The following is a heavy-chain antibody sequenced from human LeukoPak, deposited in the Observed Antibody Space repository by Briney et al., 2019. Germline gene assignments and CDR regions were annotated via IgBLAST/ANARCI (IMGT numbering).Heavy chain of an antibody. Sequence: SETLSLTCSVSGGSIITYYWSWIRQPPGKGLEWIGYIYYSGSTNYSPSLKSRVTISVDTSKNQFSLKLSSVTAADTAVYYCARDTYKYGSSAYYFDYWGQGTLVTVSS. CDR2: IYYSGST. J-gene: IGHJ4*02. CDR1: GGSIITYY. D-gene: IGHD3-10*01. CDR3: ARDTYKYGSSAYYFDY. V-gene: IGHV4-59*12.